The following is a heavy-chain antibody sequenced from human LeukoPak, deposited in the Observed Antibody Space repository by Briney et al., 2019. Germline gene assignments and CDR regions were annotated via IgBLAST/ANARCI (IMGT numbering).Heavy chain of an antibody. CDR3: ARVRSSYYYESSGYYHYDAFDI. CDR1: GFSFSPYS. Sequence: GGSLRLSCAASGFSFSPYSMNWLRQAPGKGLEWVSYIDSSSGTIYYADSVRGRFTISGDNAKNSLYLQMNSLRAEDTAVYYCARVRSSYYYESSGYYHYDAFDIWGQGTMVTVSS. J-gene: IGHJ3*02. V-gene: IGHV3-48*01. CDR2: IDSSSGTI. D-gene: IGHD3-22*01.